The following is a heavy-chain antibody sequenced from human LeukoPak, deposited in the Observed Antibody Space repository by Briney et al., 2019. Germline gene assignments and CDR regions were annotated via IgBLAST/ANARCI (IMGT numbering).Heavy chain of an antibody. Sequence: GGSLALFCSPSGFTFSSYPMTWLRQAPGKGVEWVSTICGRGGLEFYIECVRGRLTISRDHSKDPVHVQMYSRRGDGGAIYFCAREGDFWRGYPIDHYYYMDVWGKGTTVTVTS. V-gene: IGHV3-23*01. D-gene: IGHD3-3*01. CDR3: AREGDFWRGYPIDHYYYMDV. J-gene: IGHJ6*03. CDR1: GFTFSSYP. CDR2: ICGRGGLE.